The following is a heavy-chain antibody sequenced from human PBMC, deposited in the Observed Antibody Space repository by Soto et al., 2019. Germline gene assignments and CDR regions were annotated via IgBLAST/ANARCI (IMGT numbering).Heavy chain of an antibody. D-gene: IGHD5-18*01. CDR3: ARELPPYVDTAIYYYYYGMDV. CDR2: ISSSGSTI. CDR1: GFTFSSYE. J-gene: IGHJ6*02. V-gene: IGHV3-48*03. Sequence: GGSLRLSCAASGFTFSSYEMNWVRQAPGKGLEWVSYISSSGSTIYYADSVKGRFTISRDNAKNSLYLQMNSLRAEDTAVYYCARELPPYVDTAIYYYYYGMDVWGQGTTVTVSS.